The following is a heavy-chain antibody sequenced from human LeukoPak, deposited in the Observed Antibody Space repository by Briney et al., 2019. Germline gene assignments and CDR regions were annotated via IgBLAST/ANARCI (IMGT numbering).Heavy chain of an antibody. Sequence: GGSLRLSCAVSGSTFSNYWMHWVRQAPGKGLVWVSCINGDGSRAAYADSVKGRFTISRDNAKNTLYLHMNSLGADDTAVYYCATDYPTPGPAFDFWGQGTMVTVSS. D-gene: IGHD2-8*02. CDR3: ATDYPTPGPAFDF. V-gene: IGHV3-74*01. CDR2: INGDGSRA. CDR1: GSTFSNYW. J-gene: IGHJ3*01.